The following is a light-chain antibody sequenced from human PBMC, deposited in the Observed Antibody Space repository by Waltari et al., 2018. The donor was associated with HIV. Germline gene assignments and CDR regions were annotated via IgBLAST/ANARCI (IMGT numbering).Light chain of an antibody. V-gene: IGKV1-13*02. CDR2: DAS. CDR1: QAVSPA. Sequence: AIHLTQTPSSLSASVGDRVTITCRPSQAVSPALAWYQQKPGRPPKLLIYDASTLQTGVSLRFSGRGSVTNFSLTVNTLHPEDFATYYCQQYKSFPLTFGQGTRVEIK. CDR3: QQYKSFPLT. J-gene: IGKJ5*01.